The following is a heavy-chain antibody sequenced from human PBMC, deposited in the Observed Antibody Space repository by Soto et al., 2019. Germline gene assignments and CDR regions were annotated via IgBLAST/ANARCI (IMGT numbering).Heavy chain of an antibody. J-gene: IGHJ3*02. V-gene: IGHV4-34*01. CDR1: GGFVSSGSYY. CDR2: MCHSGGT. CDR3: ARVERGTATPVVDAFDI. Sequence: QVQLQQWGAGLLKPSETLSLTCAVYGGFVSSGSYYWSWIRQPPGKGLEWIGEMCHSGGTPFNPSLKSRVTLSVDTSKNQFSLKMSAVTAADTALYYCARVERGTATPVVDAFDIWGPGTMVTVSS. D-gene: IGHD2-21*02.